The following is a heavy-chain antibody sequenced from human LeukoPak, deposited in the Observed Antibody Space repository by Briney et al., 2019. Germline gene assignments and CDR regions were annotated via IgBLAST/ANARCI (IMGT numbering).Heavy chain of an antibody. J-gene: IGHJ6*03. CDR3: ARDIGVVPAAIHYYMDV. CDR2: IYTSGST. V-gene: IGHV4-4*07. D-gene: IGHD2-2*01. Sequence: SETLSLTCTVSGGSISSYYWSWIRQPAGKGLEWIGRIYTSGSTNYNPSLKSRVTMSVDTFKNQFSLKLSSVTAADTAVYYCARDIGVVPAAIHYYMDVWGKGTTVTVSS. CDR1: GGSISSYY.